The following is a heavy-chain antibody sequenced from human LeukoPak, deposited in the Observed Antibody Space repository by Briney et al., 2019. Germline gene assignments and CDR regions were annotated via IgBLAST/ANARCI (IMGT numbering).Heavy chain of an antibody. Sequence: GASVKVSCTASGYTFTGYYMHWVRQPPGQGLGWMGWINPNSGGTNYAQKFQGRVTMTRDTSISTAYMELSRLRSDDTAVYYCARDRDYDSSGYYLGAFDIWGQGTMVTVSS. V-gene: IGHV1-2*02. D-gene: IGHD3-22*01. CDR1: GYTFTGYY. CDR3: ARDRDYDSSGYYLGAFDI. J-gene: IGHJ3*02. CDR2: INPNSGGT.